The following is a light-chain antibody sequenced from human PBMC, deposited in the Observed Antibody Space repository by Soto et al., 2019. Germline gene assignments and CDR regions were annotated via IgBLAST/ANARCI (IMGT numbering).Light chain of an antibody. CDR3: SSYTSTTVVV. Sequence: QSALTQPASVSGSPGQSITISCTGTSSDIGAYNYVSWYQQHPGQAPKLMIFDVTNRPSGVSDRFSGSKSGDTASLTISGLQAEDEADYYCSSYTSTTVVVFGGGTKLTVL. CDR1: SSDIGAYNY. J-gene: IGLJ2*01. V-gene: IGLV2-14*01. CDR2: DVT.